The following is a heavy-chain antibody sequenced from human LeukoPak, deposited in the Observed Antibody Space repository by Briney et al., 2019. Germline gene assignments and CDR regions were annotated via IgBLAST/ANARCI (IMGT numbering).Heavy chain of an antibody. CDR2: IYHSGST. Sequence: PSETLSLTCAVSGYSISSGYYWGWIRQPPGKGLEWIGSIYHSGSTYYNPSLKSRVTISVDTSKNQFSLKLSSVTAADTAVYYCALTIRGHAFDIWGQGTMVTVSS. V-gene: IGHV4-38-2*01. CDR3: ALTIRGHAFDI. J-gene: IGHJ3*02. CDR1: GYSISSGYY. D-gene: IGHD3-9*01.